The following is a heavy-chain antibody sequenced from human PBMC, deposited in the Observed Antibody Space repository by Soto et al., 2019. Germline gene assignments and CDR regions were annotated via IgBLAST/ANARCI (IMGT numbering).Heavy chain of an antibody. J-gene: IGHJ4*02. V-gene: IGHV2-5*02. CDR2: LYWDDDK. CDR1: GFSLTTSGVG. Sequence: QITLNESGPTVVKPAETLTLTCTFSGFSLTTSGVGVGWIRQSPGKAPEWLALLYWDDDKRYSASLNSRLTFTKDTSKNQVVLTMASVDPADTATYYCAHRILRTVFGLVTTTAIYFDFWGQGTPVVVSS. D-gene: IGHD3-3*01. CDR3: AHRILRTVFGLVTTTAIYFDF.